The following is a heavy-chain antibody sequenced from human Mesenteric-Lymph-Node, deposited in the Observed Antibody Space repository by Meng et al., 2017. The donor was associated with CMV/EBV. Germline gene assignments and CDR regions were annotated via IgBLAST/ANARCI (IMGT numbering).Heavy chain of an antibody. Sequence: SETLSLTCTVSGHSISSGNSYWSWIRQFPGKGLEWIGYIYYSRSTYYNPSLKSRVTISVDTSRNQFSLKLSSVTAADTAVYYCARAESYYFDYWGQGTLVTVSS. J-gene: IGHJ4*02. CDR1: GHSISSGNSY. V-gene: IGHV4-30-4*08. CDR3: ARAESYYFDY. CDR2: IYYSRST.